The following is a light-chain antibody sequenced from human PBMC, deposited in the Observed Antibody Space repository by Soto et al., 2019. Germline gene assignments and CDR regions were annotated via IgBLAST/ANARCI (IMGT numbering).Light chain of an antibody. Sequence: QSALTQPASVSGSPGQSITISCTGTSSDVGRYNYVSWYQQHPGKAPKLIIYDVSNRPSGVSNRFFGSKSGNTASLTISGLQSEDEADYYCSSYTSSSTEVFGTGTKLTVL. J-gene: IGLJ1*01. CDR2: DVS. CDR1: SSDVGRYNY. CDR3: SSYTSSSTEV. V-gene: IGLV2-14*03.